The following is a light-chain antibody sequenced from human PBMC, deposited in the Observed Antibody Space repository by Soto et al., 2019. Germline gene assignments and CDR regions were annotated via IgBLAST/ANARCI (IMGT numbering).Light chain of an antibody. J-gene: IGKJ5*01. CDR2: GAS. CDR1: HSVSSSY. Sequence: EIVLTQSPGTLSLSPGERATLSCRASHSVSSSYLAWYQQKPGQAPRLLIYGASSRATGIPDRFSGSGSGTDFTLTISSREPEDFAVYYCQQYGSSPPITFGQGTRLEIK. CDR3: QQYGSSPPIT. V-gene: IGKV3-20*01.